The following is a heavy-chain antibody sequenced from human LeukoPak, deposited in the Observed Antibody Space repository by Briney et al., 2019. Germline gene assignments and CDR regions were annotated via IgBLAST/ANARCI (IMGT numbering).Heavy chain of an antibody. CDR2: ISAYNGNT. CDR1: GYTFTSYG. J-gene: IGHJ4*02. CDR3: ARDYCSSTSCLFDY. Sequence: ASVKVSCKASGYTFTSYGISWVRQAPGQGLEWMGWISAYNGNTNYAQKFQGRVTMTRDTSISTAYMELSRLRSDDTAVYYCARDYCSSTSCLFDYWGQGTLVTVSS. D-gene: IGHD2-2*01. V-gene: IGHV1-18*01.